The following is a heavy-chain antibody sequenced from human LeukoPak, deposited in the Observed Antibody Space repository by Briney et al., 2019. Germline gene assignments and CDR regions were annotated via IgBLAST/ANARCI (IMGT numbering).Heavy chain of an antibody. CDR3: AKGSMVRGVIIKDAFDI. Sequence: SGTQSLTCAVSGGSISSSNWWSWVRQRPGKGLEWIGEIYHSGSTNYNPSLKSRVTISVDKSKNQFSLKLSSVTAADTAVYYCAKGSMVRGVIIKDAFDIWGQGTMVTVSS. J-gene: IGHJ3*02. CDR1: GGSISSSNW. CDR2: IYHSGST. V-gene: IGHV4-4*02. D-gene: IGHD3-10*01.